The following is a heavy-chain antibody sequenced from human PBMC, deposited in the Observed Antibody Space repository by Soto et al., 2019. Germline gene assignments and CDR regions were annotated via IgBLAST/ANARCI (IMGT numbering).Heavy chain of an antibody. CDR3: AREGRGYCSSTSCPYYYYYMDV. V-gene: IGHV6-1*01. CDR1: GDSVSSNSAA. Sequence: LGGPSQTLSLTCAISGDSVSSNSAAWNWIRQSPSRGLEWLGRTYYRSKWYNDYAVSVKSRITINPDTSKNQFSLQLNSVTPEDTAVYYCAREGRGYCSSTSCPYYYYYMDVWGKGTTVTVSS. CDR2: TYYRSKWYN. J-gene: IGHJ6*03. D-gene: IGHD2-2*01.